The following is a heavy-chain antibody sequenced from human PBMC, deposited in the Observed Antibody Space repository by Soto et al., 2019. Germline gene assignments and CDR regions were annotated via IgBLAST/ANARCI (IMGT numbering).Heavy chain of an antibody. CDR3: ARAYYDFWSGYYTFDY. Sequence: ASETLSLTCTVSGGSISSSSYYWGWIRQPPGKGLEWIGSIYYSGSTYYNPSLKSRVTISVDTSKNQFSLKLSSVTAADTAVYYCARAYYDFWSGYYTFDYWGQGTLVTVSS. CDR1: GGSISSSSYY. J-gene: IGHJ4*02. CDR2: IYYSGST. D-gene: IGHD3-3*01. V-gene: IGHV4-39*01.